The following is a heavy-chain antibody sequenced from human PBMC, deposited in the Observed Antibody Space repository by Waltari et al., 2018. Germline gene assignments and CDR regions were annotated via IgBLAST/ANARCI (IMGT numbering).Heavy chain of an antibody. Sequence: QLQLQESGTGLVKPSETLSLTCAVSGASIRSYYWSWIRQPPGKGLEWIGRLSGSGGSTDYNPSPKSRLTRPGATPNNQFSLKRGSAAAADTAVYYCARWSGRSCYFDSWGQGVLVTVSS. CDR1: GASIRSYY. CDR3: ARWSGRSCYFDS. V-gene: IGHV4-4*07. J-gene: IGHJ4*02. CDR2: LSGSGGST. D-gene: IGHD1-26*01.